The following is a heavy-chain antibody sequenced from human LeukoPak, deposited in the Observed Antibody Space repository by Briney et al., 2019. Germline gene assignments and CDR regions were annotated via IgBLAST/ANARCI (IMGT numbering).Heavy chain of an antibody. J-gene: IGHJ4*02. Sequence: PSETLSLTCPVSGGSISSGVYYWSWIRQHPGKGLEWIGYIYYSGSTYYNPSLKSRVTISVDTSKNQFSLKLSSVTAADTAVYYCARIGSAAFTDYWGQGTLVTVSS. CDR1: GGSISSGVYY. V-gene: IGHV4-31*03. CDR3: ARIGSAAFTDY. D-gene: IGHD3-3*02. CDR2: IYYSGST.